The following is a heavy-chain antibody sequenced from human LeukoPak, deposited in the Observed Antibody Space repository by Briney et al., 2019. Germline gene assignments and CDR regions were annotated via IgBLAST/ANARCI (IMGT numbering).Heavy chain of an antibody. CDR2: IGGSGDKT. CDR1: GFTFNRNA. V-gene: IGHV3-23*01. D-gene: IGHD6-19*01. Sequence: QPGGSLRLSCAASGFTFNRNAISWVRQAPGKGLEWVSTIGGSGDKTFYADSVKGRFTISRDNSKNTLYLQMNSLRADDTAVYFCAKGRQWLVTFDYWGQGTLVSVSS. CDR3: AKGRQWLVTFDY. J-gene: IGHJ4*02.